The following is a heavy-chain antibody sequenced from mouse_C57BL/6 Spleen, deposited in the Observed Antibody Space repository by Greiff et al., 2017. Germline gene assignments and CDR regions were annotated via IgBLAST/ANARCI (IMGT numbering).Heavy chain of an antibody. CDR1: GYTFTSYW. V-gene: IGHV1-55*01. D-gene: IGHD3-1*01. Sequence: VKLQQPGAELVKPGASVKMSCKASGYTFTSYWITWVKQRPGQGLEWIGDIYPGSGSTNYNEKFKSKATLTVDTSSSTAYMQLSSLTSEDAAVYYCASHRYYFDYWGQGTTLTVSS. CDR3: ASHRYYFDY. J-gene: IGHJ2*01. CDR2: IYPGSGST.